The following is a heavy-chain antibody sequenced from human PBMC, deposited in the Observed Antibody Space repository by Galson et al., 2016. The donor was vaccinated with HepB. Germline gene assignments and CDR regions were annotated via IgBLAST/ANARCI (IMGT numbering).Heavy chain of an antibody. V-gene: IGHV4-31*03. J-gene: IGHJ4*02. CDR2: VYYNGAT. Sequence: TLSLTCTVSGGSITSGGTYWSWIRQRPGKGPEWIGYVYYNGATYYNPSLKSRLTISLHTSKIHFSVKLTSVTAADTAVYYCARQSDIATIADWGQGTLVTVSS. CDR3: ARQSDIATIAD. CDR1: GGSITSGGTY. D-gene: IGHD5-12*01.